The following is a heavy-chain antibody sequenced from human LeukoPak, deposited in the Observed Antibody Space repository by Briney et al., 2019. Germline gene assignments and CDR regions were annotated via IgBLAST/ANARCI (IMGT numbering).Heavy chain of an antibody. Sequence: GGSLRLSCAASGFPFNAYWMTWVRQAPGKGLEWVANIRQDGDTKYYVYSVKGRFTISRDNAMNSLYLQMNSLRAEDTAVYYCAKERGLYCSSTSCYYFDYWGQGTLVTVSS. CDR1: GFPFNAYW. J-gene: IGHJ4*02. CDR3: AKERGLYCSSTSCYYFDY. D-gene: IGHD2-2*01. V-gene: IGHV3-7*03. CDR2: IRQDGDTK.